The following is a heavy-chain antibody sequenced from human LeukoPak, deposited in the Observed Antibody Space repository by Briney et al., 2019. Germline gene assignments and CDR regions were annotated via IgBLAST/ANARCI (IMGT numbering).Heavy chain of an antibody. J-gene: IGHJ4*02. D-gene: IGHD3-22*01. Sequence: GESLKISCKGSGYCFTSYWIGWVRQMPGKGLEWMGIIYPSDSDIRYSPSFRGQITISADKSISAAYLQWSSLKASDSAMYYCARLDTMNRYDSSGPFDYWGQGTLVTVSS. CDR1: GYCFTSYW. V-gene: IGHV5-51*01. CDR3: ARLDTMNRYDSSGPFDY. CDR2: IYPSDSDI.